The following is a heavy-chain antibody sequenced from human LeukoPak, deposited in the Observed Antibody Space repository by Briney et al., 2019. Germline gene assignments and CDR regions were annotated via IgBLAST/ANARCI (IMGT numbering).Heavy chain of an antibody. D-gene: IGHD3-16*01. J-gene: IGHJ3*02. CDR3: ARELVGPNHYAPAFDI. V-gene: IGHV4-4*07. Sequence: PSETLSLICTVSGGSISSYYWSWIRQPAGKRLEWIGRIYTSGRTNYNPSLKSRVTMSVDTSKNQFSLKLSSVTAADTAVYYCARELVGPNHYAPAFDICGQGTMVTVSS. CDR2: IYTSGRT. CDR1: GGSISSYY.